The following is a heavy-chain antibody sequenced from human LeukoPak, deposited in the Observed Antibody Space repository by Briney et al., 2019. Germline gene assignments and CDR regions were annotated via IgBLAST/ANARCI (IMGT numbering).Heavy chain of an antibody. CDR2: INSDGSST. Sequence: GGSLRLSCAASGFTFSSYWMHWVRQAPGKGLVWVSRINSDGSSTSYADSVKGRLTISRDNAKNTLYLQMNTLRAEDTAVYYCVSIPGDWGQGILVTVSS. CDR1: GFTFSSYW. CDR3: VSIPGD. J-gene: IGHJ4*02. D-gene: IGHD7-27*01. V-gene: IGHV3-74*01.